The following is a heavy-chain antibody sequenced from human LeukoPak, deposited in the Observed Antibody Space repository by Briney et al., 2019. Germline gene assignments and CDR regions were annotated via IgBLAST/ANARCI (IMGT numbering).Heavy chain of an antibody. CDR3: AKDSDLRPFDY. J-gene: IGHJ4*02. CDR2: ISYDGSNK. V-gene: IGHV3-30*18. CDR1: GFTFSSYG. Sequence: GGSLRLSCAASGFTFSSYGMHWVRQAAGKGLEWVAVISYDGSNKYYADSVKGRFTISRDNSKNTLYLQMNSLRAEDTAVYYCAKDSDLRPFDYWGQGTLVTVSS. D-gene: IGHD4-17*01.